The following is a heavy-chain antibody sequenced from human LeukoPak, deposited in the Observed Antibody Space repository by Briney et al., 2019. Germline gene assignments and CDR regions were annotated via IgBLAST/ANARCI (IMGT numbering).Heavy chain of an antibody. J-gene: IGHJ3*02. D-gene: IGHD6-6*01. Sequence: SETLSLTCAVYGGSFSGYYWSWIRQPPGKGLEWIGEINHSGSTNYNPSLKSRVTISVDTSKNQFSLKLSSVTAADTAVYYCESHSSSFAFDIWGQGTMVTVSS. CDR1: GGSFSGYY. CDR2: INHSGST. CDR3: ESHSSSFAFDI. V-gene: IGHV4-34*01.